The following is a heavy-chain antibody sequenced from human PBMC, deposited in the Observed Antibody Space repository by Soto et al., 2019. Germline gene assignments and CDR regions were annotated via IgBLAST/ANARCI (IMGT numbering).Heavy chain of an antibody. D-gene: IGHD6-13*01. CDR3: ARLMPGIAAAGTLNWFDP. J-gene: IGHJ5*02. CDR1: GGSISSSSYY. Sequence: QLQLQESGPGLVKPSETLSLTCTVSGGSISSSSYYWGWIRQPPGKGLEWIGSIYYSGSTYYNPSLKSRVTISVDTSKNQFSLKLSSVTAADTAVYYCARLMPGIAAAGTLNWFDPWGQGTLVTVSS. CDR2: IYYSGST. V-gene: IGHV4-39*01.